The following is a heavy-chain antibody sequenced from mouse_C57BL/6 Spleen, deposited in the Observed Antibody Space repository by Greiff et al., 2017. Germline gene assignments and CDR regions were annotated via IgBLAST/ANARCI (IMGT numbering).Heavy chain of an antibody. CDR3: ARARAPDSSGSHFDY. CDR2: IDPANGNT. J-gene: IGHJ2*01. D-gene: IGHD3-2*02. Sequence: VQLQQSVAELVRPGASVKLSCTASGFNIKNTYMHWVKQRPEQGLEWIGRIDPANGNTKYAPKFQGKATITADTSSNTAYLQLSSLTSADTAIYYCARARAPDSSGSHFDYWGQGTTLTVSS. CDR1: GFNIKNTY. V-gene: IGHV14-3*01.